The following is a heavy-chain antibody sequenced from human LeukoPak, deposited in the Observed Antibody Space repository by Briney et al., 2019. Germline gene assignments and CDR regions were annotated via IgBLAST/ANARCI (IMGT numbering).Heavy chain of an antibody. V-gene: IGHV3-49*03. J-gene: IGHJ6*02. CDR3: TRDVDTEAHYYYGMDV. CDR1: GFTFGDYA. Sequence: GGSLRLSCTASGFTFGDYAMSWFRQAPGKGLEWVGFIGSKAYGGTTEYAASVKGRFTISRDDSKSIAYLQMNSLKTEDTAVYYCTRDVDTEAHYYYGMDVWGQGTTVTVSS. D-gene: IGHD3/OR15-3a*01. CDR2: IGSKAYGGTT.